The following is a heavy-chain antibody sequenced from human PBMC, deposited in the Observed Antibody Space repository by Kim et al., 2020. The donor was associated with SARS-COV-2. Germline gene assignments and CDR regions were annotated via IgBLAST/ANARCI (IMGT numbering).Heavy chain of an antibody. V-gene: IGHV3-7*01. CDR1: GFTFSSYA. CDR2: IKQDGSEK. Sequence: GGSLRLSCVASGFTFSSYAMSWVRQAPGKGLEWVANIKQDGSEKYYIDSVKARITISRDNAKNLMYLQMSGLRAEDTAVYYCARDIRGTWFDPWGHGTVV. D-gene: IGHD3-16*01. CDR3: ARDIRGTWFDP. J-gene: IGHJ5*02.